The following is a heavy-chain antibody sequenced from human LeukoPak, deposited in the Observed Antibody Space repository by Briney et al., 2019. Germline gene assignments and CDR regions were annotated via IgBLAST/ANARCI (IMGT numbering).Heavy chain of an antibody. D-gene: IGHD2-8*01. J-gene: IGHJ6*02. CDR1: GFTFSDYY. CDR3: ARPLRLSYYYYGMDV. V-gene: IGHV3-11*01. CDR2: ISSSGSTI. Sequence: PGGSLRLSCAASGFTFSDYYMSWIRQAPGKGLEWVSYISSSGSTIYYADSVKGRFTISRDNAKNSLYLQMNSLRAEDTAVYYCARPLRLSYYYYGMDVWGQGTTVIVSS.